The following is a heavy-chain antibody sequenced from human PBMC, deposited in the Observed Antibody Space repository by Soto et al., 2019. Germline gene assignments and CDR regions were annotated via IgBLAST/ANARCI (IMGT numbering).Heavy chain of an antibody. D-gene: IGHD6-6*01. CDR2: ISAYNGNK. CDR1: GYMFTTYG. J-gene: IGHJ4*02. Sequence: QVQLVQSGGEVKKPGASVEVSCRTSGYMFTTYGMSWVRQAPGQGLEWMAWISAYNGNKKYAQKFQGRVTMTTDTSTSTVSMELRNLTSGSTGTYFCARTGGGMAARPLEYWGQGTLVTVSS. CDR3: ARTGGGMAARPLEY. V-gene: IGHV1-18*04.